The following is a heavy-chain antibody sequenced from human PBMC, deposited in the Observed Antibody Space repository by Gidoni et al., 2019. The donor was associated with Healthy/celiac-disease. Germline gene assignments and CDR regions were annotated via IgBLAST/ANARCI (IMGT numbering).Heavy chain of an antibody. D-gene: IGHD3-3*01. V-gene: IGHV1-2*06. Sequence: QVQLVQSGAEVQKPGASVKVSCQASGYTFTGSYMHWVRQAPGQGLEWMGRIRPDSGGTNYAQKVQGRVTMTRDTSISTAYMELSRLRSDDTAVYYCARAFLEGFMDYWGQGTLVTVSS. J-gene: IGHJ4*02. CDR3: ARAFLEGFMDY. CDR2: IRPDSGGT. CDR1: GYTFTGSY.